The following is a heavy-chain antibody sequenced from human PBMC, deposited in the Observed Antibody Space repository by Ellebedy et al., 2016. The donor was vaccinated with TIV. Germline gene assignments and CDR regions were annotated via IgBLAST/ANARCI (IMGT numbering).Heavy chain of an antibody. D-gene: IGHD2-15*01. CDR3: ARDRNCSDRSSNGFDP. V-gene: IGHV3-21*01. Sequence: PGGSLRLSCAASGFTFSSYSMNWVRQAPGKGLEWVSSIISSRSYIYYADSVKGRFTISRDNAKNSLYLQMNSLRAEDTAVYYCARDRNCSDRSSNGFDPWGQGTLVTVSS. CDR1: GFTFSSYS. J-gene: IGHJ5*02. CDR2: IISSRSYI.